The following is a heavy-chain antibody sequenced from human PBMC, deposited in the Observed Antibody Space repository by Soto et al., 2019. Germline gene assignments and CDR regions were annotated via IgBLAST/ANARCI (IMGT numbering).Heavy chain of an antibody. V-gene: IGHV4-59*01. CDR1: GGSISSYY. J-gene: IGHJ4*02. D-gene: IGHD2-2*01. CDR3: ASMSSTSCYYY. Sequence: PSETLSLTCTVSGGSISSYYWSWIRQPPGKGLEWIGYIYYSGSTNYNPSLKSRVTISVDTSKNQFSLKLSSVTAADTAVYYCASMSSTSCYYYWGQGTLVTVS. CDR2: IYYSGST.